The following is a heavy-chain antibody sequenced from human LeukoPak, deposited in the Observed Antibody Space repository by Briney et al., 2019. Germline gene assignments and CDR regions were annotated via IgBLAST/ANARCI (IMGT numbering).Heavy chain of an antibody. J-gene: IGHJ3*02. Sequence: SETLSLTCAVSGGSISSGGYSWSWIRQPPGKGLEWIGYIYHSGSTYYNPSLKSRVTISVDRSKNQFSLKLSSVTAADTAVYYCARSQVVRGPNNDLSAFDIWGQGTMVTVSS. CDR3: ARSQVVRGPNNDLSAFDI. V-gene: IGHV4-30-2*01. CDR2: IYHSGST. D-gene: IGHD3-10*01. CDR1: GGSISSGGYS.